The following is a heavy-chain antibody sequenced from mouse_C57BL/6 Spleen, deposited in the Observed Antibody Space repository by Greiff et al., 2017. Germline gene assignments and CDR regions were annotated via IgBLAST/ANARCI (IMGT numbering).Heavy chain of an antibody. Sequence: VQLQQPGAELVKPGASVKMSCKASGYTFTSYWITWVKQRPGHGLEWIGDIYPGSGSTNYNEKFKSKATLTVDTSSSTAYMQLSSLTSEDSAVYYCARVGDSGYGSMYYFDYWGQGTTLTVSS. J-gene: IGHJ2*01. CDR2: IYPGSGST. V-gene: IGHV1-55*01. D-gene: IGHD1-1*01. CDR1: GYTFTSYW. CDR3: ARVGDSGYGSMYYFDY.